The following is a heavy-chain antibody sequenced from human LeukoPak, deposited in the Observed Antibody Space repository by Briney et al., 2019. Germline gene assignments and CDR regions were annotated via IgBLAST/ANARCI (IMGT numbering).Heavy chain of an antibody. D-gene: IGHD2-2*01. CDR2: IYYSGST. J-gene: IGHJ4*02. CDR3: AKFRRLGYCSSTSCSASDY. V-gene: IGHV4-39*07. CDR1: GGSISSSSYY. Sequence: PSETLSLTCTVSGGSISSSSYYWGWIRQPPGKGLEWIGSIYYSGSTYYNPSLKSRVTISVDTSKNQFSLKLSSVTAADTAVYYYAKFRRLGYCSSTSCSASDYWGQGTLVTVSS.